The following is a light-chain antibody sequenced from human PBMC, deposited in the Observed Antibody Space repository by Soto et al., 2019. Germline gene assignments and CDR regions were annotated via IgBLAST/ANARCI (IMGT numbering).Light chain of an antibody. CDR3: QQYNKWPLT. Sequence: VMTQSPATLSVSPGEGATLSCRASHLVMKDVAWYQQKPGQAPRLLIYDTSTRASGIPPRFSGGGSGTDFSHHISSLQSEDFAVYDCQQYNKWPLTFGGGTKVEIK. V-gene: IGKV3-15*01. CDR1: HLVMKD. CDR2: DTS. J-gene: IGKJ4*01.